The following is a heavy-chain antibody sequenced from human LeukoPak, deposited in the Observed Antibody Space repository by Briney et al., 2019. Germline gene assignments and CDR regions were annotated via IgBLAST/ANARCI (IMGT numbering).Heavy chain of an antibody. D-gene: IGHD6-13*01. J-gene: IGHJ6*03. Sequence: ASVKVSCKASGYTFTGYYMHWVRQAPGQGLEWMGWINPNSGGTNYAQKFQGRVTMTRDTSISTAYMELSRLRSDGTAVYYCARISVIAAALYYMDVWGKGTTVTVSS. CDR1: GYTFTGYY. CDR3: ARISVIAAALYYMDV. V-gene: IGHV1-2*02. CDR2: INPNSGGT.